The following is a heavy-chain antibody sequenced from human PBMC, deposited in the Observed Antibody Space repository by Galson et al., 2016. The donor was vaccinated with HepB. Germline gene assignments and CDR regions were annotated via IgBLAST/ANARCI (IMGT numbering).Heavy chain of an antibody. CDR3: GRPPSVVNDSPHDY. CDR2: IYLGDSDT. Sequence: QSGAELTKPGGSLKISCKVSGSSFDDYRIGWVRQMSGKGLEWMGIIYLGDSDTRYSPSFQGQVTISADKSISTAYLQWSSLKASDTAMYYCGRPPSVVNDSPHDYWGQGTLVTVSS. D-gene: IGHD2-21*02. V-gene: IGHV5-51*01. CDR1: GSSFDDYR. J-gene: IGHJ4*02.